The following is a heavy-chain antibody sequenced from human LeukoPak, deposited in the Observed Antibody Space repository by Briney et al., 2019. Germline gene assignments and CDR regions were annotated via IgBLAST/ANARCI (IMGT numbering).Heavy chain of an antibody. J-gene: IGHJ3*02. CDR2: IYYSGST. Sequence: SETLSLTCTVSGGSISNYYWSWIRQPPGKGLEGIGYIYYSGSTKYNPSLKSRVTISVDTSKNQFSLKLSSVTAADTAVYYCARGITMVRDDAFDIWGQGTMVTVSS. CDR3: ARGITMVRDDAFDI. V-gene: IGHV4-59*01. CDR1: GGSISNYY. D-gene: IGHD3-10*01.